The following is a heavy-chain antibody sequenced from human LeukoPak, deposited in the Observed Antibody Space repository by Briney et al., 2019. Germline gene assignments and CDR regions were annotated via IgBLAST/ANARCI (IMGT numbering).Heavy chain of an antibody. J-gene: IGHJ4*02. Sequence: SVKLSCKASGGTFSSYAISWVRQAPGQGLEWMGRINPILGISNYAQKFQSRVTITADKSTSTAYMEVSSLRAEDPAVYYCARDGIGLAAAGTDYWGQGTLVTVSS. D-gene: IGHD6-13*01. CDR2: INPILGIS. V-gene: IGHV1-69*04. CDR1: GGTFSSYA. CDR3: ARDGIGLAAAGTDY.